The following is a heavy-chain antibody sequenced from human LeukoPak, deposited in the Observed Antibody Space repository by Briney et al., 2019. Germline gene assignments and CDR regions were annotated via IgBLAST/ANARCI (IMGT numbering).Heavy chain of an antibody. J-gene: IGHJ6*04. CDR2: ISSNGGST. V-gene: IGHV3-64D*06. CDR1: GLTFSSYA. Sequence: GGSLRLSCSASGLTFSSYAMHWVRQAPGKGLEYVSAISSNGGSTYYADSVKGRFTISRDNSKNTLYLQMSSLRAEDTAVYYCVKDKAGCSSGRYGMDVWGKGTTVTVSS. D-gene: IGHD6-19*01. CDR3: VKDKAGCSSGRYGMDV.